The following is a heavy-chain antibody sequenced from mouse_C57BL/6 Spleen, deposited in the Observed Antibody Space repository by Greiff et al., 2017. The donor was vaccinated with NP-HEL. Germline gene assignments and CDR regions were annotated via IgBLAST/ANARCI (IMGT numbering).Heavy chain of an antibody. Sequence: QVQLKQPGAELVMPGASVKLSCKASGYTFTSYWMHWVKQRPGQGLEWIGEIDPSDSYTNYNQKFKGKSTLTVDKSSSTAYMQLSSLTSEDSAVYYCATLTGLDYWGQGTTLTVSS. CDR2: IDPSDSYT. D-gene: IGHD4-1*01. CDR1: GYTFTSYW. CDR3: ATLTGLDY. J-gene: IGHJ2*01. V-gene: IGHV1-69*01.